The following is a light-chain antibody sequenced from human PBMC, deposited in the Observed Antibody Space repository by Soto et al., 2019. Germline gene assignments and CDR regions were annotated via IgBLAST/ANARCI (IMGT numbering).Light chain of an antibody. V-gene: IGKV3-11*01. CDR1: QSISTY. Sequence: EIVLTQSPDTLSLSPGERANFSCRASQSISTYLAWFQQKPGQAPRLLIYAASNRATGIPARFSGSGSGTDFTLTISSLEPEDFAVYYCQQRSNWPRLVTFGGGTKVEIK. CDR2: AAS. J-gene: IGKJ4*01. CDR3: QQRSNWPRLVT.